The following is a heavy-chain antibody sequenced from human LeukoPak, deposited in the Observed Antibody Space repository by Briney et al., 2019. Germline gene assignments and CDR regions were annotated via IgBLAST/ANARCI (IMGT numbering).Heavy chain of an antibody. CDR1: GFTFSSYS. Sequence: PGGSLRLSCAASGFTFSSYSMNWVRQAPGKVLEWVSSISSSSSYIYYADSVKGRFTISRDNAKNSLYLQMNSLRAEDTAVYYCARGRHSSSWSPIDYWGQGTLVTVSS. D-gene: IGHD6-13*01. J-gene: IGHJ4*02. CDR2: ISSSSSYI. V-gene: IGHV3-21*01. CDR3: ARGRHSSSWSPIDY.